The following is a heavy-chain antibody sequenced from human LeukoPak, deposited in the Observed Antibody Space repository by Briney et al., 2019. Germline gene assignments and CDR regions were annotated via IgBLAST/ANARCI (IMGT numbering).Heavy chain of an antibody. V-gene: IGHV3-66*01. CDR2: IYSGGST. D-gene: IGHD1-1*01. CDR3: ARGFLQLTPYYFDY. Sequence: PGGSLRLSCAASGFTVSSNYMSWVRQAPGKGLEWASVIYSGGSTYYADSVKGRFTISRDNSKNTVSLQMDSLRVDDTAVYFCARGFLQLTPYYFDYWGQGTLVTVSS. J-gene: IGHJ4*02. CDR1: GFTVSSNY.